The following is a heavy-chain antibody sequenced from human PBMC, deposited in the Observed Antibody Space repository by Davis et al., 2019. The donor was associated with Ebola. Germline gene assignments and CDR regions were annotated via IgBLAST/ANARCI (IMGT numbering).Heavy chain of an antibody. CDR1: GYTFTGYY. CDR3: ARDHEAVTLYYYGMDV. Sequence: ASVKVSCKASGYTFTGYYMHWVRQAPGHGLEWMGWINPNSGGTNYAQKFQGWVTMTRDTSISTAYMELSRLRSDDTVVYYCARDHEAVTLYYYGMDVWGQGTTVTVSS. D-gene: IGHD4-17*01. J-gene: IGHJ6*02. V-gene: IGHV1-2*04. CDR2: INPNSGGT.